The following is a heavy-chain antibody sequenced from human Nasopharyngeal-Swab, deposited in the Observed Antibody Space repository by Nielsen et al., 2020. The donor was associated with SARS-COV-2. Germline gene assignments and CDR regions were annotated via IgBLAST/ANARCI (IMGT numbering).Heavy chain of an antibody. V-gene: IGHV3-53*01. D-gene: IGHD3-10*01. CDR1: GFTVTYNY. CDR2: ISTGGTT. Sequence: GGSLRLSCAASGFTVTYNYMSWVRQAPGKGLEWVSLISTGGTTSYADSVKGRFTISRDISKNTLYLQMSSLRAEDTAVYYCARDRGFDGYYYMDVWGKGTTVTVSS. J-gene: IGHJ6*03. CDR3: ARDRGFDGYYYMDV.